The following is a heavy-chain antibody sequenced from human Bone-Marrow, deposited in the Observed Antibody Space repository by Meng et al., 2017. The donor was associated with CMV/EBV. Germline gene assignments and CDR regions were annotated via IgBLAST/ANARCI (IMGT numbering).Heavy chain of an antibody. CDR2: IYSGGST. J-gene: IGHJ4*02. CDR1: GFTVSSNY. V-gene: IGHV3-66*02. CDR3: ARGLSIGIFGVVSPYDY. D-gene: IGHD3-3*01. Sequence: GESLKISCAASGFTVSSNYMSWVRQAPGKGLERVSVIYSGGSTYYADSVKGRFTISRDNSKNTLYLQMNSLRAEDTAVYYCARGLSIGIFGVVSPYDYWGQGTLVTVSS.